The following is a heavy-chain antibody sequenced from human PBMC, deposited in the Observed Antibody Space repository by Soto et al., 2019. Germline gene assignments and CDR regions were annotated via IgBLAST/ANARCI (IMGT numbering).Heavy chain of an antibody. Sequence: EVQLVESGGGLVQPGGSLRLSCAASGFTFSSYWMSWVRQAPGKGLEWVANIKQDGSEKYYVDSVKGRFTISRDNAKNSLYRQMNSLRAEDTAVYYCAREDIVVVPAAWSYYYYMDVWGKGTTVTVSS. J-gene: IGHJ6*03. CDR1: GFTFSSYW. V-gene: IGHV3-7*01. D-gene: IGHD2-2*01. CDR2: IKQDGSEK. CDR3: AREDIVVVPAAWSYYYYMDV.